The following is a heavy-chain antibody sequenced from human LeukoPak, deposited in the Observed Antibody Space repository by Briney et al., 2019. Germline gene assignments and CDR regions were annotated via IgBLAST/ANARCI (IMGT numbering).Heavy chain of an antibody. CDR1: GYTFTSYG. J-gene: IGHJ3*02. CDR3: AKDYDILTGYYPPDI. Sequence: GASVKVSCKASGYTFTSYGISWVRQAPGQGLEWTGWISAYNGNTNYAQKLQGRVTMTTDTSTSTAYMELRSLRSDDTAVYYCAKDYDILTGYYPPDIWGQGTMVTVSS. D-gene: IGHD3-9*01. CDR2: ISAYNGNT. V-gene: IGHV1-18*01.